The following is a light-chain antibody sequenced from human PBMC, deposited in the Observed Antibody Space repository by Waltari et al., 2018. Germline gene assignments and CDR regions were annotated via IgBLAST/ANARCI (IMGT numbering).Light chain of an antibody. CDR1: ALSKQF. Sequence: SYELTQPPSVSVSPGQTARITCSGDALSKQFGYWYQQKSGRAPGLMIYTDSGRPSGIPERFSGASSGTTVTLTISAVQPEDEADYYCQSAHSNGSDVVFGGGTKLTVL. V-gene: IGLV3-25*03. CDR3: QSAHSNGSDVV. CDR2: TDS. J-gene: IGLJ2*01.